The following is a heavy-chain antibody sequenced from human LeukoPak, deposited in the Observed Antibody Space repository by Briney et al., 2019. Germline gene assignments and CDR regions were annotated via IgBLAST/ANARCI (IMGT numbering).Heavy chain of an antibody. J-gene: IGHJ4*02. D-gene: IGHD3-22*01. CDR3: ARDIYYDSSGYYGSVY. Sequence: GGSLRLSCAASGFTFSSYAMHWVRQAPGKGLEWVAVISYDGSNKYYADSVKGRFTISRDNAKNSLYLQMNSLRAEDTAVYYCARDIYYDSSGYYGSVYWGQGTLVTVSS. V-gene: IGHV3-30-3*01. CDR2: ISYDGSNK. CDR1: GFTFSSYA.